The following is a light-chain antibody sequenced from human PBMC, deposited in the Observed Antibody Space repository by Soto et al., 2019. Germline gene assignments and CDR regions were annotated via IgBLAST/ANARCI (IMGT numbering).Light chain of an antibody. CDR1: RRGLYSSNNKNY. CDR2: WAF. CDR3: QQYYSFST. J-gene: IGKJ1*01. Sequence: IVMTQSPDSLLVSLGGRATLNSKSSRRGLYSSNNKNYLAWYQQKRGQPPKLLIHWAFIRESGVHDLFSGSGSGTDFTLTISSLASEDVVIYYCQQYYSFSTCGKGTKGDIK. V-gene: IGKV4-1*01.